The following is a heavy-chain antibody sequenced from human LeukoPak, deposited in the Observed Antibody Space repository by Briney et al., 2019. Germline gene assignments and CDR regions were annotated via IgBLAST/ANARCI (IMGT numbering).Heavy chain of an antibody. V-gene: IGHV5-51*01. J-gene: IGHJ4*02. D-gene: IGHD6-13*01. CDR2: FYPGDSDT. CDR3: ARRPYSSTWYYFDY. CDR1: GYNFASYW. Sequence: GESLKISCKGSGYNFASYWIAWVRQMPGKGLEWMGIFYPGDSDTRYSPSFQGQVTISADKSISTAYLQWSSLKASDAAMYYCARRPYSSTWYYFDYWGQGTLVTVSS.